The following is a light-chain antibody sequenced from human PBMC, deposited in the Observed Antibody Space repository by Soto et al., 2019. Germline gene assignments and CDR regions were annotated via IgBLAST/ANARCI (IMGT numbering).Light chain of an antibody. V-gene: IGLV1-51*01. J-gene: IGLJ2*01. Sequence: QSVLTQSPSVSAAPGQKVTISCSGSNSNIGENYVSWYQQLPGTAPKLLIYDNDKRPSGIPDRFSGSKSGTSATLGITGLQTGDEADYYCGTWDSSLSAGVFGGGTKLTVL. CDR3: GTWDSSLSAGV. CDR2: DND. CDR1: NSNIGENY.